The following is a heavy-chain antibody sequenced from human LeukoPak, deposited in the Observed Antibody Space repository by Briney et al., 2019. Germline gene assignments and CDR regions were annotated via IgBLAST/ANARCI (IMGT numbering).Heavy chain of an antibody. CDR1: GGSLGSYY. V-gene: IGHV4-4*07. Sequence: PSETLSLTCTVSGGSLGSYYWSWIRQPAGKGLEWIGRIYNSGSTDFNPSLKSRVAMSQDTSRNHFSLKLNSVTAADTATYYCARHTGVFGASSGAIDFWGRGTLVTVSS. CDR3: ARHTGVFGASSGAIDF. J-gene: IGHJ2*01. CDR2: IYNSGST. D-gene: IGHD3-3*01.